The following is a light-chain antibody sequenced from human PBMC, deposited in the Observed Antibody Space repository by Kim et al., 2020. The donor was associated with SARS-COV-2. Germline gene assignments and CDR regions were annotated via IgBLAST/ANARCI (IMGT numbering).Light chain of an antibody. V-gene: IGKV1-33*01. J-gene: IGKJ2*01. Sequence: DIQMTQSPSSLSASVGDRVTITCQASQDISNYLNWFQQKPGKAPKFLIYAASNLETGVPSRFSGSGSGTDFTFTISSLQPEDIATYFCQQYDGLPFTFGQGTKLEI. CDR2: AAS. CDR1: QDISNY. CDR3: QQYDGLPFT.